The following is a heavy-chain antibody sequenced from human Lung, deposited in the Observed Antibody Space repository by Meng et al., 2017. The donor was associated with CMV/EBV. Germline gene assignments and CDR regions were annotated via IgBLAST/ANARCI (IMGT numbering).Heavy chain of an antibody. Sequence: ASVXVSXKAAGYTFPGYYMQWVRQAPGQGLGWMGWINPNSGGTNYAQKFQGRVTMTRKTSISTAYMELSRLRSDDTAVYYCARDRYIRVGAPGDHSGQGPLVTVSS. D-gene: IGHD1-26*01. J-gene: IGHJ4*02. CDR3: ARDRYIRVGAPGDH. CDR1: GYTFPGYY. V-gene: IGHV1-2*02. CDR2: INPNSGGT.